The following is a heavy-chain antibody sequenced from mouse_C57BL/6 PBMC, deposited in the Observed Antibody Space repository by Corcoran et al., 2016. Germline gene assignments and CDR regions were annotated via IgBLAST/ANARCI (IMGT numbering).Heavy chain of an antibody. CDR1: GYTFTTYG. J-gene: IGHJ4*01. CDR3: ARCDDYAMDY. Sequence: QIQLVQSGPELKKPGETVKISCKASGYTFTTYGMSWVKQAPGKGLKWMGWINTYSGVPTYADDFKGRFAFSLETSASTAYLQINNLKNEDTATYFCARCDDYAMDYWGQGTSVTVSS. CDR2: INTYSGVP. V-gene: IGHV9-3*01.